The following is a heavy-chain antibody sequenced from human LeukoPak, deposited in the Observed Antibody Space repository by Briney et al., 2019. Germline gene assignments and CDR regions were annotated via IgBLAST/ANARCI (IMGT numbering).Heavy chain of an antibody. CDR3: ARDAAAGYSLAC. Sequence: PSGTLSLTCGVSGGSISSGKWWSWVRQPPGKGLEWIGEISRSGSPNYNPSLKSRFTISVDLPRNQFSLDLRSVTAADTAVYYCARDAAAGYSLACWGQGTLVTVSS. J-gene: IGHJ4*02. D-gene: IGHD6-13*01. CDR1: GGSISSGKW. V-gene: IGHV4-4*02. CDR2: ISRSGSP.